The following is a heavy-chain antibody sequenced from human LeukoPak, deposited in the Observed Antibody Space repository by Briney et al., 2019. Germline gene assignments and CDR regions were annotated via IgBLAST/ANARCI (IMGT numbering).Heavy chain of an antibody. J-gene: IGHJ4*02. D-gene: IGHD6-19*01. CDR3: ARELAGWYEY. CDR2: FNAGNGNT. CDR1: GYTFTSYA. V-gene: IGHV1-3*01. Sequence: ASVKVSCKASGYTFTSYAMHWVRQAPGQRLEWMGWFNAGNGNTKYSQKFQGRVTITRDTSASTAYMELSSLRSEDTAVYYCARELAGWYEYWGQGTLVTVSS.